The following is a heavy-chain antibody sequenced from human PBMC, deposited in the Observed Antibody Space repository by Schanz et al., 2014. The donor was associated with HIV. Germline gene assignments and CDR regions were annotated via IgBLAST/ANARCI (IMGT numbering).Heavy chain of an antibody. D-gene: IGHD3-10*01. Sequence: QVQLQESGPGLVKPSQTLSLTCSVSGGSINSGGYYWSWIRHPPGKGLEWIGYIYYSGSTYYNPSLKSRLIMSVDTSQNQSSLKLSSVTAADTAVYYCARDVPSGGFDYWGQGTLVTVSS. CDR2: IYYSGST. CDR3: ARDVPSGGFDY. CDR1: GGSINSGGYY. J-gene: IGHJ4*02. V-gene: IGHV4-31*03.